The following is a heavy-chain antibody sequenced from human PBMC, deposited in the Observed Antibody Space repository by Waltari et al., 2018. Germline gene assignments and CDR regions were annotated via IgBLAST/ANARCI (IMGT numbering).Heavy chain of an antibody. Sequence: QVQLQQWGAGLLKPSETLSLTCAVYGGSFSGYYWSWIRQPPGKGLEWIGEINHSGSTNYNPSLKSRVTISVDTSKNQFSLKLSSVTAADTAVYYCARGGQWLGFRKWFDPWGQGTLVTVSS. D-gene: IGHD6-19*01. J-gene: IGHJ5*02. CDR1: GGSFSGYY. CDR2: INHSGST. CDR3: ARGGQWLGFRKWFDP. V-gene: IGHV4-34*01.